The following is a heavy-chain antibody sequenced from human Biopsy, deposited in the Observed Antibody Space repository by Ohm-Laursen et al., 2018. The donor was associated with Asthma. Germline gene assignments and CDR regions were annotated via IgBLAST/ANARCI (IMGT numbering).Heavy chain of an antibody. J-gene: IGHJ4*02. CDR1: GFTFSSYS. CDR3: ARDGTDMNEAMPKDY. V-gene: IGHV3-21*01. D-gene: IGHD2-2*01. CDR2: ISSSRSYI. Sequence: GSLRLSCTASGFTFSSYSMNWVRQAPGKGLEWVSSISSSRSYIYYADSVKGRFAISRDNAKNSLYLQMNSLRAEDTAVYYCARDGTDMNEAMPKDYWGQGTLVTVSS.